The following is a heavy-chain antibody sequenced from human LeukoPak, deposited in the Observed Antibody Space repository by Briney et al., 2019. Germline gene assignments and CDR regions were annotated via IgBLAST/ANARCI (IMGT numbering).Heavy chain of an antibody. V-gene: IGHV4-34*01. D-gene: IGHD2-15*01. CDR3: ARGPPREYCSGGSCYTNFDY. CDR2: INHSGST. J-gene: IGHJ4*02. CDR1: GGSFSGYY. Sequence: PSETLSLTCAVYGGSFSGYYWSWIRQPPGKGLEWIGEINHSGSTNYNPSLKSRVTISVDTSKNQFSLKLSSVTAADTAVYYCARGPPREYCSGGSCYTNFDYWGQGTLVTVPS.